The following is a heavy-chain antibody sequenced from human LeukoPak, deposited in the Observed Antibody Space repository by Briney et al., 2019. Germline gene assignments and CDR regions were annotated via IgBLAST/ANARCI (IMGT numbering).Heavy chain of an antibody. CDR1: QFNFNKFG. J-gene: IGHJ4*02. V-gene: IGHV3-23*01. CDR3: ARDANPNVVVVAATDY. D-gene: IGHD2-15*01. CDR2: ISGNGGST. Sequence: PGGSLRLSCATSQFNFNKFGMSWVRQAPGKGLEWVSSISGNGGSTQYADSVQGRFAISRDNSKNTLYLQMNSLRAEDTAVYYCARDANPNVVVVAATDYWGQGTLDTVSS.